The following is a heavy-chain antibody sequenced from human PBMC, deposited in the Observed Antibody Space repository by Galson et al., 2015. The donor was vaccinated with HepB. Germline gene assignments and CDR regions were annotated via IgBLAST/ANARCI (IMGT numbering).Heavy chain of an antibody. Sequence: SLRLSCAASGFTFSSYGMHWVRQAPGKGLEWVAVISYDGSNKYYADSVKGRFTISRDNSKNTLYLQMNSLRAEDTAVYYCARATMLGIAVAAGLAPDYWGQGTLVTVSS. V-gene: IGHV3-30*03. J-gene: IGHJ4*02. D-gene: IGHD6-19*01. CDR2: ISYDGSNK. CDR3: ARATMLGIAVAAGLAPDY. CDR1: GFTFSSYG.